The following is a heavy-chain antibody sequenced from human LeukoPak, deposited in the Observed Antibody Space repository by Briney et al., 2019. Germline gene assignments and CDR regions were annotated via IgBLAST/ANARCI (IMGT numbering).Heavy chain of an antibody. CDR3: ATLPLLGGGYCYGGDY. CDR1: GYTLTELS. J-gene: IGHJ4*02. CDR2: FDPGDGET. Sequence: ASVKVSCKVSGYTLTELSMHWVRQAPGKGLEWMGGFDPGDGETIYAQKFQGRVTMTEDTSTDTAYMELSSLRSEDTAVYYCATLPLLGGGYCYGGDYWGQGTLVTVSS. D-gene: IGHD2-21*01. V-gene: IGHV1-24*01.